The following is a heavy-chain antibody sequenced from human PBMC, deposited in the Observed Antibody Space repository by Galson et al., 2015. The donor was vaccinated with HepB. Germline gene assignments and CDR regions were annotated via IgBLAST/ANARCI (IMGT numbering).Heavy chain of an antibody. Sequence: LRLSCAASGFTFSSYAMSWVRQAPGKGLEWVSAISGSGGSTYYADSVKGQFTISRDNSKNTLYLQMNSLRAEDTAVYYCAKVPITPGYCSSTSCYAGWFDPWGQGTLVTVSS. J-gene: IGHJ5*02. D-gene: IGHD2-2*01. CDR2: ISGSGGST. CDR1: GFTFSSYA. CDR3: AKVPITPGYCSSTSCYAGWFDP. V-gene: IGHV3-23*01.